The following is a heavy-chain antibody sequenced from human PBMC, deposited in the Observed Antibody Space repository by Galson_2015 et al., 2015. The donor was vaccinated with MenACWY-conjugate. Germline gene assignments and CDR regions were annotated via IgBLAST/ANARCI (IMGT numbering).Heavy chain of an antibody. V-gene: IGHV3-7*01. CDR2: INPEGSRG. CDR3: AAWTADDNY. D-gene: IGHD3/OR15-3a*01. J-gene: IGHJ4*02. Sequence: SLRLSCAAPGFTFSNSWMNWIRQAPGSGLEWVANINPEGSRGTYVDSVKGRFTISRDNAENSVYLEMNSLRPEDTAVFYCAAWTADDNYWAQGTLVTVSS. CDR1: GFTFSNSW.